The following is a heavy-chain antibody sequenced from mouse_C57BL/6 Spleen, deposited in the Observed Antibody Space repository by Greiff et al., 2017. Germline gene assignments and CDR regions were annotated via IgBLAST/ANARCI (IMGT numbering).Heavy chain of an antibody. J-gene: IGHJ2*01. V-gene: IGHV14-1*01. CDR1: GFNIKDYY. CDR2: IDPEDGDT. Sequence: VQLQQSGAELVRPGASVKLSCTASGFNIKDYYMHWVKQRPEQGLEWIGRIDPEDGDTEYAPKFQGKATMTADTSSSTAYLQLSSLTSEDTAVYYCTSRTTVVDFDYWGQGTTLTVSS. D-gene: IGHD1-1*01. CDR3: TSRTTVVDFDY.